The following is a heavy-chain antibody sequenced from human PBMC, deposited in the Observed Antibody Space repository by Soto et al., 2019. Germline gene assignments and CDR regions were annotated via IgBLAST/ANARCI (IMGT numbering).Heavy chain of an antibody. D-gene: IGHD3-16*01. CDR2: TYYSGST. V-gene: IGHV4-30-4*01. CDR3: ARKTAFVSGTYPPAHFDY. CDR1: GGSISSGDYC. J-gene: IGHJ4*02. Sequence: PSETLSLTCTVSGGSISSGDYCWGWLRQPPGKGLEWIGYTYYSGSTYYNPSLKSRVTIAVDTSKNQVSLKLSSVTAADTAVYYCARKTAFVSGTYPPAHFDYWGQGTRVTVSS.